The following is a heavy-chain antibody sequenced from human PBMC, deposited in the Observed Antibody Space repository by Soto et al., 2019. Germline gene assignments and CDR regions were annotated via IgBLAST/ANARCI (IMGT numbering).Heavy chain of an antibody. D-gene: IGHD3-16*01. Sequence: QVQLVQTRAKVKNPGASVKVSCKTSGYTFTKYGVGWVRQAPGQGLEWMGWISGSSGNANYAEKVQGRITLTTDTSTSTAYIELRSLRSDDTAVYYCAREMAGLGGEYDYWGQGTLVTVSS. V-gene: IGHV1-18*01. CDR1: GYTFTKYG. CDR3: AREMAGLGGEYDY. J-gene: IGHJ4*02. CDR2: ISGSSGNA.